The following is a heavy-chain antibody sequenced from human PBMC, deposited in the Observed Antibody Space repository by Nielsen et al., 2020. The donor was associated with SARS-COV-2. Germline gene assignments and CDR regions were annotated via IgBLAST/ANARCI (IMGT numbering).Heavy chain of an antibody. Sequence: VRQAPGKGLEWVSSISSSSSYIYYADSVKGRFTISRDNAKNSLYLQMNSLRAEDTAVYYCARVVEVASYYGSGSRQFDPWGQGTTVTVSS. J-gene: IGHJ6*02. D-gene: IGHD3-10*01. V-gene: IGHV3-21*01. CDR3: ARVVEVASYYGSGSRQFDP. CDR2: ISSSSSYI.